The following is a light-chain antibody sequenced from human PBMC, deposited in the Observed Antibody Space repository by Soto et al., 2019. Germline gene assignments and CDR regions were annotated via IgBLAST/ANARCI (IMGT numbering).Light chain of an antibody. CDR2: DVT. J-gene: IGLJ2*01. V-gene: IGLV2-14*03. CDR1: SSDIGGYDY. Sequence: QSALTQFAYVSGSPGQSITISCTGTSSDIGGYDYVSWYQVHPGKAPKLLVYDVTNRPSGVSDRFSGSKSGSTASLTISGLQAEDEADYYCSSYTSSYSLIFGGGTKLTVL. CDR3: SSYTSSYSLI.